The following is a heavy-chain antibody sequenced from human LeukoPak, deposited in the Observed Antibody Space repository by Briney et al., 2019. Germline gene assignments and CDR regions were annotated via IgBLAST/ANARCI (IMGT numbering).Heavy chain of an antibody. D-gene: IGHD6-19*01. J-gene: IGHJ4*02. CDR3: ARASGWYGDYFDS. CDR1: GGSISFGSFY. V-gene: IGHV4-61*09. CDR2: IYARGTS. Sequence: SETLSLTCTVSGGSISFGSFYWSWIRQPAGKRLEWIGQIYARGTSNYNPSLRSRVTISLDTSKNQFSLNLNSVTAADTAVYYCARASGWYGDYFDSWGQGTLVTVSS.